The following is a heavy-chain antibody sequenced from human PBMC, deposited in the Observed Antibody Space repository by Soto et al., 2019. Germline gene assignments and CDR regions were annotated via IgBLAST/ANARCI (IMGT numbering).Heavy chain of an antibody. CDR2: ISYDGSNK. CDR3: ARDAHYPAGYYYGMDV. D-gene: IGHD1-26*01. Sequence: GSLRLSCAASGFTFSSYAMHWVRQAPGKGLEWVAVISYDGSNKYYADSVKGRFTISRDNSKNTLYLQMNSLRAEDTAVYYCARDAHYPAGYYYGMDVWGQGTTVTVSS. V-gene: IGHV3-30-3*01. J-gene: IGHJ6*02. CDR1: GFTFSSYA.